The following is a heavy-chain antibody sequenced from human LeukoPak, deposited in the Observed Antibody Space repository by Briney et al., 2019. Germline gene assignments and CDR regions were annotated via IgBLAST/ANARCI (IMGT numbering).Heavy chain of an antibody. Sequence: SETLSLTCTVSGGSITSYYRSWIRQSPGKGLEWIGYMYYSGSTKYNPSLKSRVTISVDTSKNQFSLKLSSVTAADTAVYYCARGPRPNYVWGSYRSARNWFDPWGQGTLVTVSS. CDR3: ARGPRPNYVWGSYRSARNWFDP. V-gene: IGHV4-59*12. CDR1: GGSITSYY. CDR2: MYYSGST. D-gene: IGHD3-16*02. J-gene: IGHJ5*02.